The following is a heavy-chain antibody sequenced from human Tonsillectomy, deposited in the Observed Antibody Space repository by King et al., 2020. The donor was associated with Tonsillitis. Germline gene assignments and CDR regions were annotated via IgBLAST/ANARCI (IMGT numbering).Heavy chain of an antibody. CDR2: ISYDGSFK. V-gene: IGHV3-30*18. CDR1: GFALSDYG. J-gene: IGHJ6*02. D-gene: IGHD3-10*01. CDR3: AKKAFKYGKYYYHGMDF. Sequence: VQLVESGGGVVQPGGSLKLSCAASGFALSDYGMHWVRQAPGKGLEWLAVISYDGSFKYYPDSVKGRFTISRDNSKNTLNLQMNSLRTEDTAVYYCAKKAFKYGKYYYHGMDFWGLGTTVTVSS.